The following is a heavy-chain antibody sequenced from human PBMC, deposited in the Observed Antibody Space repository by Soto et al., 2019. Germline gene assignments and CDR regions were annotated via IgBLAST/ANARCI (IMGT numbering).Heavy chain of an antibody. CDR1: GFIPSSYA. Sequence: GGSLRLSCVVSGFIPSSYAMSWVRQAPGKGLEWVSGISGSGGATSYADSVKGRFTISRDNSKNTRYLQMNSLSAEDTAIYYCAKDAIMVSSSFNYFDFWGQGALVTVSS. J-gene: IGHJ4*02. CDR3: AKDAIMVSSSFNYFDF. CDR2: ISGSGGAT. D-gene: IGHD6-13*01. V-gene: IGHV3-23*01.